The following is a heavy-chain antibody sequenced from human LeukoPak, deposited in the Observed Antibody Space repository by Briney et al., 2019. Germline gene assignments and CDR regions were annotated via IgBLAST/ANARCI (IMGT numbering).Heavy chain of an antibody. J-gene: IGHJ4*02. Sequence: GGSLRPSCAASGFTFSSYSMNWVRQAPGKGLEWVSYISSSSSTIYYADSVKGRFTISRDNAKNTLYLQMNSLRAEDTAVYYCAKDLIAAAGTVDYWGQGTLVTVSS. V-gene: IGHV3-48*01. CDR3: AKDLIAAAGTVDY. CDR1: GFTFSSYS. D-gene: IGHD6-13*01. CDR2: ISSSSSTI.